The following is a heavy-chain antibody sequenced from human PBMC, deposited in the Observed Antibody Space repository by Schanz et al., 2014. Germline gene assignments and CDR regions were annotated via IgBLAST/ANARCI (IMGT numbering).Heavy chain of an antibody. V-gene: IGHV1-2*02. Sequence: QVQLVESGAEVKKPGASVKVSCQASGRPLSAYHIHWARQAPGQGLQWMGWVSPVSGGTNYAQKFQGRVTMTWDTSVDTAYMELTSLTYDDTAVYYCARESVSRTRLFDPWGQGTLVTVSS. CDR1: GRPLSAYH. J-gene: IGHJ5*02. D-gene: IGHD3-3*01. CDR3: ARESVSRTRLFDP. CDR2: VSPVSGGT.